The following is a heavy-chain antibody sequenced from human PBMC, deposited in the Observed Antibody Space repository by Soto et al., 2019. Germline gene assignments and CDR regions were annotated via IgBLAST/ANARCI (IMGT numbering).Heavy chain of an antibody. Sequence: VSVKVSCKTSGYTFTSYYVHWLRQAPGQRLEWMGRINPGNGNTKYSQKFQDRVTITRDTSASTAYMELSSLRSEDTAVYYCARSIVVVTALDYWGQGTLVTVSS. J-gene: IGHJ4*02. CDR1: GYTFTSYY. V-gene: IGHV1-3*01. CDR2: INPGNGNT. D-gene: IGHD2-21*02. CDR3: ARSIVVVTALDY.